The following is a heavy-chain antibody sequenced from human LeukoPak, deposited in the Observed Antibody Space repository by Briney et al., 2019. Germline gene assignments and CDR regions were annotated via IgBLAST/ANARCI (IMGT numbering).Heavy chain of an antibody. CDR1: GGSISSSSYY. J-gene: IGHJ3*02. CDR2: IYYSGST. Sequence: SETLSLTCTVSGGSISSSSYYWGWIRQPPGKGLEWIGTIYYSGSTYYNPSLKSRVTISVDTSKNQFSLKLSSVTAADTAVYYSARVGTYYDFWSGYSGDAFDIWGQGTMVTVSS. CDR3: ARVGTYYDFWSGYSGDAFDI. V-gene: IGHV4-39*01. D-gene: IGHD3-3*01.